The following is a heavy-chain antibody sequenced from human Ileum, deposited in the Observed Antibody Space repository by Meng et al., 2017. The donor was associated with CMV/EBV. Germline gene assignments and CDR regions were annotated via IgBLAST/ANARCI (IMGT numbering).Heavy chain of an antibody. Sequence: LRLSCAISGDSVSSNSAAWNWIRQSPSRGLEWLGRTYYRSKWYNDYAVPVKSRITINPDTSKNQFSLQLNSVTPEDTAVYYCARYVYGHYYFDYWGQGTLVTVSS. D-gene: IGHD3-10*02. V-gene: IGHV6-1*01. CDR3: ARYVYGHYYFDY. CDR1: GDSVSSNSAA. CDR2: TYYRSKWYN. J-gene: IGHJ4*02.